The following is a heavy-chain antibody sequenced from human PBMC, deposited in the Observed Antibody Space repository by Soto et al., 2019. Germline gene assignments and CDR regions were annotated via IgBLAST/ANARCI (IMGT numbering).Heavy chain of an antibody. CDR3: ARRHSGGFFRFFDS. V-gene: IGHV1-69*06. Sequence: SVKVSCKASGVSLSTNPISWVRQAPGQGLEWMGGTGSGTGPGNHAQKFQGRLTVTADKSTSTVYMELTNLSSEDTAVYYCARRHSGGFFRFFDSWGQGTLVTVSS. CDR1: GVSLSTNP. J-gene: IGHJ4*02. CDR2: TGSGTGPG. D-gene: IGHD2-15*01.